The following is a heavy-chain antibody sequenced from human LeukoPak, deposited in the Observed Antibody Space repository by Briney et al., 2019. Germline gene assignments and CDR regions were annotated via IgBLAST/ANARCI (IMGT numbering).Heavy chain of an antibody. J-gene: IGHJ4*02. CDR2: ISGSGGST. D-gene: IGHD3-22*01. V-gene: IGHV3-23*01. CDR3: AKSPSITMIVVVMLDY. CDR1: GFTFSSYW. Sequence: GGSLRLSCAASGFTFSSYWMSWVRQAPGKGLEWVSAISGSGGSTYYADSVKGRFTISRDNSKNTLYLQMNSLRAEDTAVYYCAKSPSITMIVVVMLDYWGQGTLVTVSS.